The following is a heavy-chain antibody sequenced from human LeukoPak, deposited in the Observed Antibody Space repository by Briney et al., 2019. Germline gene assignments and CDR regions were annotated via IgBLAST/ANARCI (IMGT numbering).Heavy chain of an antibody. V-gene: IGHV3-11*01. Sequence: GGSLRLSCAASGFTFSDYYMSWIRQAPGKGLEWVSYISGSGNTICYADSVKGRFTISRDNAKNSVYLHMNRLRADDTAVYYCATDVGQLWSPDNWGQGTLVTVSS. CDR2: ISGSGNTI. CDR3: ATDVGQLWSPDN. J-gene: IGHJ4*02. D-gene: IGHD5-18*01. CDR1: GFTFSDYY.